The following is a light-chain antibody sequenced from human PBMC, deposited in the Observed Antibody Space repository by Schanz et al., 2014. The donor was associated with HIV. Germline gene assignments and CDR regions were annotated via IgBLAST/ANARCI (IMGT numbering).Light chain of an antibody. J-gene: IGKJ5*01. CDR2: GTS. V-gene: IGKV3D-20*02. CDR1: QTIGSSY. Sequence: EIVLTQSPGSLSLSPGGRATLSCRASQTIGSSYLAWYQQRPGQAPRLLLYGTSSRATGIPDRFSGSGSGADFTLTISSLEPEDFAVYYCQQRHTWPSITFGQGTRLEIK. CDR3: QQRHTWPSIT.